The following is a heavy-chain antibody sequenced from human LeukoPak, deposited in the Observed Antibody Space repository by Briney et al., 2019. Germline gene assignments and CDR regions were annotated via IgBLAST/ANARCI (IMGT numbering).Heavy chain of an antibody. V-gene: IGHV4-59*01. CDR3: AREENYYDSSGYSYFDY. CDR2: IYYSGST. CDR1: GGSISSYY. J-gene: IGHJ4*02. D-gene: IGHD3-22*01. Sequence: PSETLSLTCTVSGGSISSYYWSWVRQPPGKGLEWIGYIYYSGSTNYNPSLKSRVTISVDTSKNQFSLRLSSVTAADTAVYYCAREENYYDSSGYSYFDYWGQGTLVTVSS.